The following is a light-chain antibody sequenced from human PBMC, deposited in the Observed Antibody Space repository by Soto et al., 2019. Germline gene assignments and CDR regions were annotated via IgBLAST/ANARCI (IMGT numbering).Light chain of an antibody. CDR3: QQHNRSPIT. J-gene: IGKJ5*01. V-gene: IGKV1-5*01. CDR1: QSISTW. CDR2: DAS. Sequence: DIQMTQSPSTLSASVGYRVTITGRASQSISTWLAWYQQKPGKAPNLLIYDASTLQSGVPSRFSGSGSGTEFTLTISSLHPDDFATYYCQQHNRSPITFGQGTRLEIK.